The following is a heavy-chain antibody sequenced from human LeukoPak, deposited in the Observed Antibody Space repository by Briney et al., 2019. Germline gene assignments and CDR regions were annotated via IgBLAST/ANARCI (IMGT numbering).Heavy chain of an antibody. Sequence: ASVKVSCKASGYTFTSYGISWVRQAPGQGLEWMGWISAYNGNTNYAQKLQGRVTMTTDTSTSTAYMELRSLRSDGTAVYYCARPGPYCSSTSCYFDYWGQGTLVTVSS. J-gene: IGHJ4*02. V-gene: IGHV1-18*01. CDR3: ARPGPYCSSTSCYFDY. D-gene: IGHD2-2*01. CDR2: ISAYNGNT. CDR1: GYTFTSYG.